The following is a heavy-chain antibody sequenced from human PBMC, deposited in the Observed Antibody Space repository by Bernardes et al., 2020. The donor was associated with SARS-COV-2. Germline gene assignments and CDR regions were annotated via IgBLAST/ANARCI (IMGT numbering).Heavy chain of an antibody. D-gene: IGHD2-2*01. CDR3: VRTYWVVVPAANTSLYGMDV. V-gene: IGHV1-69*13. J-gene: IGHJ6*02. CDR1: RGTFSSYA. Sequence: SSVNVSCKASRGTFSSYAIIWVRQAPGQGLEWMGGIIPIFGTANYAQKFQGRVTLTADESTSTAYMELSSLRSEDTAVYYCVRTYWVVVPAANTSLYGMDVWGQGTTVTVSS. CDR2: IIPIFGTA.